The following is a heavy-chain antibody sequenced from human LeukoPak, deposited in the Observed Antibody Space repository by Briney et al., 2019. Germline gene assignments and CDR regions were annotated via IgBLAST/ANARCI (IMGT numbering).Heavy chain of an antibody. D-gene: IGHD3-10*01. J-gene: IGHJ5*02. V-gene: IGHV1-69*02. CDR3: ASNPYGSEPSFDP. CDR2: IIPILGIA. Sequence: SVKVSCKASGGTFSSYTISWVRQAPGQGLEWMGRIIPILGIANYAQKFQGRVTITANKSTSTAYMELSSLRSEDTAVYYCASNPYGSEPSFDPWGQGTLVTVSS. CDR1: GGTFSSYT.